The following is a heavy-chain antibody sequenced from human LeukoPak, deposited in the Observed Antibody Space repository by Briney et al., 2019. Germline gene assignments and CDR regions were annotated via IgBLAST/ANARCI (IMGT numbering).Heavy chain of an antibody. J-gene: IGHJ6*03. CDR2: ISGGGDNT. V-gene: IGHV3-23*01. Sequence: GGPLSLSCAVSGFPFSDFAMSWVRQAPGKGLEWVSTISGGGDNTYFADSVKGRFTISRDNSRNTLFLQMVGLRAEDTAVYYCAKFEGALLGNYYMDVWGKGTTVTVSS. CDR1: GFPFSDFA. CDR3: AKFEGALLGNYYMDV.